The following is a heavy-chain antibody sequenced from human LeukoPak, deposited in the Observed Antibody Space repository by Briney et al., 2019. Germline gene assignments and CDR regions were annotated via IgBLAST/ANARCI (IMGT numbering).Heavy chain of an antibody. J-gene: IGHJ6*02. CDR1: GFIFSSYN. CDR2: ISGSGSYI. Sequence: GGSLRLSCAASGFIFSSYNMNWVRQAPGKGLEWVSSISGSGSYIYYADSVKGRFTISRDNAKNSLYLQMNSLRAEDTAVYYCARDRYGDYVYYYYYGMDVWGQGTTVTVSS. V-gene: IGHV3-21*01. D-gene: IGHD4-17*01. CDR3: ARDRYGDYVYYYYYGMDV.